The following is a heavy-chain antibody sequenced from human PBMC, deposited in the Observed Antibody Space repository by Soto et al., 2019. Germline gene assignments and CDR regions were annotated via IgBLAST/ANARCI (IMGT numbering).Heavy chain of an antibody. CDR2: INAHSGGT. CDR1: GFSFTGYY. Sequence: ASVEVSCKASGFSFTGYYIHWLRQAPGQGLEWMGWINAHSGGTEYAQKFQGRVTLTRDTSISTAYMTLSSLRSDDTAIYYCAKDSTRQLAYWLDPWGQGTQVTVSS. J-gene: IGHJ5*02. V-gene: IGHV1-2*02. D-gene: IGHD6-6*01. CDR3: AKDSTRQLAYWLDP.